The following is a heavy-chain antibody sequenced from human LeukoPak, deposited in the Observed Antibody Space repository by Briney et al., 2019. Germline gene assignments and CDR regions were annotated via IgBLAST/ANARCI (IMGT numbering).Heavy chain of an antibody. Sequence: SETLPLTCAVYGGSFSGYYWSWIRRPPGKGLEWIGEINHSGSTNYNPSLKSRVTISVDTSKNQFSLKLSSVTAADTAVYYCARGHSGGYPFDYWGQGTLVTVSS. CDR2: INHSGST. J-gene: IGHJ4*02. CDR3: ARGHSGGYPFDY. D-gene: IGHD1-26*01. CDR1: GGSFSGYY. V-gene: IGHV4-34*01.